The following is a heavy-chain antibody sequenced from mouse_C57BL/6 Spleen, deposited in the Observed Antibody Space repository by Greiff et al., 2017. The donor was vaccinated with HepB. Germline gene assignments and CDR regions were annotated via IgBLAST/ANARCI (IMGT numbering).Heavy chain of an antibody. V-gene: IGHV3-6*01. CDR3: ARQGYYYGSSYSSWFAY. CDR2: ISYDGSN. J-gene: IGHJ3*01. CDR1: GYSFTSGYY. D-gene: IGHD1-1*01. Sequence: VQLQQSGPGLVKPSQSLSLTCSVTGYSFTSGYYWYWIRQFPGNILEWMGYISYDGSNNYNPSLKNRISITRDTSKNQFFLKLNSVTTEDTATYYCARQGYYYGSSYSSWFAYWGQGTLVTVSA.